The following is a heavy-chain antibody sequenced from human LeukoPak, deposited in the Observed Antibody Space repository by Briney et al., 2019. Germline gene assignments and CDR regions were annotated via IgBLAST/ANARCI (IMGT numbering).Heavy chain of an antibody. CDR2: INPDGSET. J-gene: IGHJ5*02. D-gene: IGHD3-22*01. V-gene: IGHV3-7*05. CDR1: GFTFSIYW. CDR3: ARVGKGGSSGYFPDL. Sequence: GGSLRLSCAASGFTFSIYWMSWVRQALGKGLEWVANINPDGSETYYVDSVKGRFTISRDNAKNSLSLQMYSLRAEDTAVYYCARVGKGGSSGYFPDLWGQGTLSPSPQ.